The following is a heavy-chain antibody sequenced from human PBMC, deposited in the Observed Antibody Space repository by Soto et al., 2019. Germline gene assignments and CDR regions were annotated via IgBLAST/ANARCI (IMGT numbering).Heavy chain of an antibody. D-gene: IGHD3-22*01. CDR3: ARAPFYDSSGYHYYYYGMDV. V-gene: IGHV3-30-3*01. J-gene: IGHJ6*02. CDR2: ISYDGSNK. CDR1: GFTFSSYA. Sequence: PGGSLRLSCAASGFTFSSYAMHWVRQAPCKGLEWVAVISYDGSNKYYADSVKGRFTISRDNSKNTLYLQMNSLRAEDTAVYYCARAPFYDSSGYHYYYYGMDVWGQGTTVTVSS.